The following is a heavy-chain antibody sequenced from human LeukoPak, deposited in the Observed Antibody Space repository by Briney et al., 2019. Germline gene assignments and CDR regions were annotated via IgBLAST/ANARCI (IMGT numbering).Heavy chain of an antibody. CDR3: ARVTGYIIEDYFDY. D-gene: IGHD6-13*01. J-gene: IGHJ4*02. CDR1: GGSLSSSSYY. V-gene: IGHV4-39*07. Sequence: PSETLSLTCAVSGGSLSSSSYYWGWIRQPPGKGLEWIGTIYYSGSTEYNPSLKSRVTISVDTSKKQFSLKLSSVTAADTAVYYCARVTGYIIEDYFDYWGQGTLVTVSS. CDR2: IYYSGST.